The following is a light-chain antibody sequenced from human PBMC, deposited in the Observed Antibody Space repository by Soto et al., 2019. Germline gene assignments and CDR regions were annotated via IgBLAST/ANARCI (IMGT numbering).Light chain of an antibody. CDR2: DAS. J-gene: IGKJ2*01. CDR1: YIISDW. CDR3: QQYNSYPYP. Sequence: DIQLTQSPSTLSASVGDRLTITCRASYIISDWLAGYQHKPGKAPKLLIYDASTLQSGVPSSFSRSESETEFTITIYSLQPDDFATYYRQQYNSYPYPFGKGTKLEIK. V-gene: IGKV1-5*01.